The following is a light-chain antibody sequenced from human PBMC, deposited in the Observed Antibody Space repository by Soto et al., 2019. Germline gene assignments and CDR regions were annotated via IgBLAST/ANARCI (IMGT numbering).Light chain of an antibody. CDR3: QQYGSSPLT. V-gene: IGKV3-20*01. Sequence: VEMKQSPATLSLSPGGRATLSCRASQSVSSNLAWYQQRLGQAPRLLIHGTSNRATGIPDWFSGSGSGTDFTLTFSRLEAEDFVVYCCQQYGSSPLTFGGGTKVDI. CDR2: GTS. J-gene: IGKJ4*01. CDR1: QSVSSN.